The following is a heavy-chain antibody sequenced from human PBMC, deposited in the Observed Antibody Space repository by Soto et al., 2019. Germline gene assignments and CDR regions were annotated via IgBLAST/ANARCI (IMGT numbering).Heavy chain of an antibody. J-gene: IGHJ6*02. V-gene: IGHV3-33*01. CDR2: TWYDGSKK. D-gene: IGHD2-15*01. Sequence: QVQLVESGGGVVQPGRSLRLSCAASGFTFSSYGMHWVRQAPGKGLEWVALTWYDGSKKYYADSVKGRFTISRDNSKNAXXLQMNSLRVEDTAVYYCARYCSGGSCYPYYYGMDVWGQGTTVTVSS. CDR3: ARYCSGGSCYPYYYGMDV. CDR1: GFTFSSYG.